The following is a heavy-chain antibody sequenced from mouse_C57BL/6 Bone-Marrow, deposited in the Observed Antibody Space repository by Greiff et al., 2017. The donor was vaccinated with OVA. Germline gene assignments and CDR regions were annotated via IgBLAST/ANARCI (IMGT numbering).Heavy chain of an antibody. CDR3: ARGDYTGSYVDY. CDR1: GYTFTSYG. Sequence: VMLLEPGAELARPGASVKLSCKASGYTFTSYGISWVKQRTGQGLEWIGEIYPRSGNTYYNEKFKGKATLTADKSSSTAYMELRSLTSEDSAVYYCARGDYTGSYVDYWGQGTTLTVSS. CDR2: IYPRSGNT. D-gene: IGHD2-13*01. J-gene: IGHJ2*01. V-gene: IGHV1-81*01.